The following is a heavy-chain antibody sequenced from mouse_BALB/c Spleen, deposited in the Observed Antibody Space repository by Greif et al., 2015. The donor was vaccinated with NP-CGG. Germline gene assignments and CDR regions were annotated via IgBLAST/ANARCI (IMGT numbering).Heavy chain of an antibody. D-gene: IGHD4-1*01. V-gene: IGHV5-12-1*01. CDR1: GFAFSSYD. CDR2: ISSGGGST. J-gene: IGHJ1*01. Sequence: EVMLVESGGGLVKPGGSLKLSCAASGFAFSSYDMSWVRQTPEKRLEWVAYISSGGGSTYYPDTVKGRFTISRDNAKNTLYLQMSSLKSEDTAMYYCARSRPGTRYFDVWGAGTTVTVSS. CDR3: ARSRPGTRYFDV.